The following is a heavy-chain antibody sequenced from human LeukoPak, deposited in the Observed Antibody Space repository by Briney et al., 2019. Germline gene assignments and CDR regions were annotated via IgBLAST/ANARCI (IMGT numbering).Heavy chain of an antibody. CDR1: DYLFSNYG. J-gene: IGHJ6*03. CDR3: ARYRLPDYYYYYFMDV. Sequence: ASVKVSCKASDYLFSNYGLFWVRQAPGQGLEWMGWISGDNRNIKYAEKFQGRVTMTTDTLTTTAYMELRSLRSDDTAIYYCARYRLPDYYYYYFMDVWGSGTSVTVSS. V-gene: IGHV1-18*01. D-gene: IGHD3-16*02. CDR2: ISGDNRNI.